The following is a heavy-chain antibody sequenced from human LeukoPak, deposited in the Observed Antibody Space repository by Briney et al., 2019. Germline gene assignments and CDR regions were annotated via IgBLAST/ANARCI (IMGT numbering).Heavy chain of an antibody. CDR1: GFDLSTYE. CDR2: ITISGHTK. V-gene: IGHV3-48*03. J-gene: IGHJ5*02. D-gene: IGHD5-24*01. CDR3: ARGDPHADL. Sequence: GGSLRLSCAASGFDLSTYEMNWVREAPGKGLEWIADITISGHTKNYADSVKGRFSISRDNPRTSLYLQMHSLRVEDTGVYYCARGDPHADLWGQGTLVTVSS.